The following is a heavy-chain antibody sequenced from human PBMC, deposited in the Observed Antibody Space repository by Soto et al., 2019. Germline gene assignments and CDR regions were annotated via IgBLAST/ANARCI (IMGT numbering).Heavy chain of an antibody. CDR2: ISGIGGST. CDR3: AKDQAPYYGSGSYVYYYYYYGMDV. CDR1: GFTFSSYA. V-gene: IGHV3-23*01. Sequence: GGSLRLSCASSGFTFSSYAVSCVLHAPGKGLEWVSAISGIGGSTYYADSVKGRFTISRDNSKNTLYLQMNSLRAEDTAVYYCAKDQAPYYGSGSYVYYYYYYGMDVWGQGTTVTVSS. D-gene: IGHD3-10*01. J-gene: IGHJ6*02.